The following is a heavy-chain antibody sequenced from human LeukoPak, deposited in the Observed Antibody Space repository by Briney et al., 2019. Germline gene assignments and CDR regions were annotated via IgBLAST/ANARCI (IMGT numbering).Heavy chain of an antibody. CDR1: GFSFNRRG. D-gene: IGHD3-16*01. V-gene: IGHV3-48*04. J-gene: IGHJ6*03. CDR2: ISPRSETI. CDR3: ARIDGPTVFTYYMDL. Sequence: GESLRLSCATSGFSFNRRGMNWVRQPPGKGLEWVIYISPRSETIFYAESVQGRFAVSRDDAKGSLYLQMHTLRVEDTAVYYCARIDGPTVFTYYMDLWGKGTTVTVAS.